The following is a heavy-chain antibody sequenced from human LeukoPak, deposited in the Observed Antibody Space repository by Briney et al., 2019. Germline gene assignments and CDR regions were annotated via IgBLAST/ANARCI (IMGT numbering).Heavy chain of an antibody. CDR3: ARGTYGYYMDV. Sequence: SETLSLTCSGSNYSISNSLYWGWLRQPPGKGLEWIGSIYRSGSTFYNPSLKSRVTISLDTSRNQFSLKLSSVTAADTAVYFCARGTYGYYMDVWGKGTTVTVSS. D-gene: IGHD4-17*01. CDR2: IYRSGST. V-gene: IGHV4-38-2*02. CDR1: NYSISNSLY. J-gene: IGHJ6*03.